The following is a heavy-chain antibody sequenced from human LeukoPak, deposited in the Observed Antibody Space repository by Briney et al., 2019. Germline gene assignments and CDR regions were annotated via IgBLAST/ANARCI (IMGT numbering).Heavy chain of an antibody. J-gene: IGHJ4*02. CDR2: INHSGST. V-gene: IGHV4-34*01. CDR1: GGSFSGYY. CDR3: ARGLRFYY. D-gene: IGHD4-17*01. Sequence: PSETLSLTCAVYGGSFSGYYWSWIRQPPGKGLEWIGEINHSGSTNHNPSLKSRVTISVDTSKNQFSLKLSSVTAADTAVYYCARGLRFYYWGQGTLVTVSS.